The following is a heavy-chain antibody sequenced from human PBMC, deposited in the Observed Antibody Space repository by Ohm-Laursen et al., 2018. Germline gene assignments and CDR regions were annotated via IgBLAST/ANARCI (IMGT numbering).Heavy chain of an antibody. V-gene: IGHV3-23*01. Sequence: GSLRLSCSASGFTFSSYWMSWVRQAPEKGLEWVSGLSGSGHDTYYTDSVKGRFTISRDNSKNTLYLQMNGLRAEDTAVYYCANTFRDYWGQGTLVTVSS. CDR2: LSGSGHDT. D-gene: IGHD2/OR15-2a*01. CDR1: GFTFSSYW. CDR3: ANTFRDY. J-gene: IGHJ4*02.